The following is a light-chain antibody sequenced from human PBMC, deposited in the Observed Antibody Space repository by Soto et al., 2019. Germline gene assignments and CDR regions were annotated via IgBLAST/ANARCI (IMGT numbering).Light chain of an antibody. Sequence: IQMTQSPSTLSASVGDRVTITCRASQTISTWLAWYQQKPGKAPKLLMYDASRLESGVPSTFSGSGSGTEFTLTISSLQPDDVATYYCQQYSGYWTFGQGTKVEIK. CDR1: QTISTW. CDR2: DAS. J-gene: IGKJ1*01. CDR3: QQYSGYWT. V-gene: IGKV1-5*01.